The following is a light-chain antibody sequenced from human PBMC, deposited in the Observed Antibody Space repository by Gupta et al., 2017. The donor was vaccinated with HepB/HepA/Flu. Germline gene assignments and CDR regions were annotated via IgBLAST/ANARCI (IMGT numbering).Light chain of an antibody. J-gene: IGLJ2*01. V-gene: IGLV2-8*01. CDR1: SSDVGGYNY. CDR3: SSYAGSNNFVV. CDR2: EVI. Sequence: QSALTQPPSASGSPGQSVTISFTGTSSDVGGYNYVSWYQQHPGKAPKLMIYEVIKRPSGVPDRFSGSKSGNTASLTVSGLQAEEEADYYCSSYAGSNNFVVFGGGTKLTVL.